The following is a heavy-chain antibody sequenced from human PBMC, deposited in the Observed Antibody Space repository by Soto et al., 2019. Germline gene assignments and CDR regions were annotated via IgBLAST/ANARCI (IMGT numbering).Heavy chain of an antibody. CDR1: GFNFNGYD. J-gene: IGHJ4*02. CDR3: ARGYDRPLDY. D-gene: IGHD3-16*01. V-gene: IGHV3-48*02. CDR2: ILSSGSTI. Sequence: GGSLRLSCAASGFNFNGYDMHWVRQAPGKGLEWVSYILSSGSTIYYADSVKGRFTISRDNAKNSLYLQMNSLREEDTAMYYCARGYDRPLDYWGQGTLVTVSS.